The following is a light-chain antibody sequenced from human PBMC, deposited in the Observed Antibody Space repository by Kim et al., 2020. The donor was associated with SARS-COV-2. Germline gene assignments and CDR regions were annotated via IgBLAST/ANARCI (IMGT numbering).Light chain of an antibody. V-gene: IGLV3-21*04. CDR3: QVWDAVSDHLI. CDR1: NIGRRS. CDR2: SDD. J-gene: IGLJ2*01. Sequence: SYELTQPLAVSVAPGNTARITCGGDNIGRRSVHWYQQKPGQAHVLVIYSDDDRPSGIPERVSGSNSGSAATLIISRVEAGDEADYYCQVWDAVSDHLIFGGGTQLTFL.